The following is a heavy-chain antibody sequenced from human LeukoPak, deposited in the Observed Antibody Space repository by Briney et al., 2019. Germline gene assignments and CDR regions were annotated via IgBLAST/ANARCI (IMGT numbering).Heavy chain of an antibody. D-gene: IGHD3-3*01. Sequence: GGSLRLSCAASGYTFSSYAMSWVRQAPGKGLEWVSAISGNGGSTYYADSVKGRFTISRDNSKTTLYLQMNSLRAEDTAVYYCARQSHDFWSGYRPTYYFDYWGQGTLVTVSS. V-gene: IGHV3-23*01. CDR2: ISGNGGST. J-gene: IGHJ4*02. CDR1: GYTFSSYA. CDR3: ARQSHDFWSGYRPTYYFDY.